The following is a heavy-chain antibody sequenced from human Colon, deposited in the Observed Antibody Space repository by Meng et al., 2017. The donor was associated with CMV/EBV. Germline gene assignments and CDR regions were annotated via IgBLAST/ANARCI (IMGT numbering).Heavy chain of an antibody. CDR2: IKRKTGGGTT. CDR3: SRAIRSHQGSGMDH. V-gene: IGHV3-15*01. Sequence: GGSLRLSCAASGFTFSNAWMSWVRQAPGKGLEWVGRIKRKTGGGTTDYAAPVKGRFTISTDDSKNTLHLQMNSLKSEDTAVYYCSRAIRSHQGSGMDHWGQGTLVTVSS. CDR1: GFTFSNAW. J-gene: IGHJ4*02. D-gene: IGHD3-10*01.